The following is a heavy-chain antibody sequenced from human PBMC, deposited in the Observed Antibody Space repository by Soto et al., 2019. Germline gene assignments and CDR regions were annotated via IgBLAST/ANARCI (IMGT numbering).Heavy chain of an antibody. V-gene: IGHV3-23*01. Sequence: GGSLRLSCEASGFTLRNYAMTWVRQAPGKGLEWVSLISANDVGTYYAESVKTRFTISTDQPRNTVYLQMDSLRADDTAIYYCAKAKNDYNWDNRPPFDYWGQGTLVTVPS. CDR1: GFTLRNYA. CDR2: ISANDVGT. D-gene: IGHD1-20*01. CDR3: AKAKNDYNWDNRPPFDY. J-gene: IGHJ4*02.